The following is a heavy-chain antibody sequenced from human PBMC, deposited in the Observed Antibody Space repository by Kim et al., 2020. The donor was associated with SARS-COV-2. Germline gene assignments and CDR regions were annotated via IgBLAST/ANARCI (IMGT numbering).Heavy chain of an antibody. J-gene: IGHJ4*02. V-gene: IGHV3-23*05. CDR2: VNNNNNP. Sequence: GGSLRLSCAASGFTFSRRAMSWVRQVPGRGLEWVASVNNNNNPYYADSVKGRFTVSRDITKDTLYLQMNSLRADDTALYYSAKDHPSSGWATFDSWGQGT. CDR3: AKDHPSSGWATFDS. CDR1: GFTFSRRA. D-gene: IGHD6-19*01.